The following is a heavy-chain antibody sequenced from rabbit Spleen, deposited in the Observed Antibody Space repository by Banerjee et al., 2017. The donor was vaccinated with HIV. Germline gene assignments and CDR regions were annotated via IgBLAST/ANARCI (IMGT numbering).Heavy chain of an antibody. J-gene: IGHJ4*01. D-gene: IGHD6-1*01. Sequence: QSLEESGGDLVKPGASLTLTCKASGLDFSSSYLMCWVRQAPGKGLEWIGYIVPIFGVTYYANWVNGRFPISSHNAQNTLYLQLDSLTAADTATYFCVREAGYGGYGDANLWGQGTLVTVS. CDR3: VREAGYGGYGDANL. CDR2: IVPIFGVT. CDR1: GLDFSSSYL. V-gene: IGHV1S40*01.